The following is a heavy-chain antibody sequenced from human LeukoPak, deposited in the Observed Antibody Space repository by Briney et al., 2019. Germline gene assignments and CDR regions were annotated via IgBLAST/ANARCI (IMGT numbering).Heavy chain of an antibody. V-gene: IGHV1-24*01. CDR3: AETSTGRDLVAVPAAILGWFGP. CDR2: FDPEDGET. Sequence: GASVKVSCKVSGYTLTELSMHWVRQAPGKGLEWMGGFDPEDGETIYAQKFQGRVTMTEDTSTDTAYMELSSLRSDDTAIYYCAETSTGRDLVAVPAAILGWFGPWGQGTLVTVSS. D-gene: IGHD2-2*01. J-gene: IGHJ5*02. CDR1: GYTLTELS.